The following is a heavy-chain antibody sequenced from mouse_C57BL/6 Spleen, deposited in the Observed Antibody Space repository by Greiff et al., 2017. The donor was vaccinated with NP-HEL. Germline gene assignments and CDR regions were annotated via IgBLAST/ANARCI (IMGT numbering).Heavy chain of an antibody. D-gene: IGHD2-3*01. J-gene: IGHJ1*03. CDR2: IYPGSGST. Sequence: VQLQQPGAELVKPGASVKMSCKASGYTFTSYWITWVKQRPGQGLEWIGDIYPGSGSTNYNEKFKSKATLTVDTSSSTAYMQLSSLTSEDSAVYYCARDDYYNWYFDVWGTGTTVTVSS. V-gene: IGHV1-55*01. CDR3: ARDDYYNWYFDV. CDR1: GYTFTSYW.